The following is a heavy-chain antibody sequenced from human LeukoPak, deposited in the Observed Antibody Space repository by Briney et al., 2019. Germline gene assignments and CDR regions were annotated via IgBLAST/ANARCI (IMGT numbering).Heavy chain of an antibody. D-gene: IGHD7-27*01. CDR1: GDSISSSSYY. CDR3: TRDGAGVGLGDMDV. Sequence: PSETLSLTCTVSGDSISSSSYYWGWIRQPPGTGLEWIGSFYYSGTTYYNPSLKSRVTISVDTSKNQYSLKLSSVTAADTALYYCTRDGAGVGLGDMDVWGKGTAVTVSS. J-gene: IGHJ6*03. CDR2: FYYSGTT. V-gene: IGHV4-39*07.